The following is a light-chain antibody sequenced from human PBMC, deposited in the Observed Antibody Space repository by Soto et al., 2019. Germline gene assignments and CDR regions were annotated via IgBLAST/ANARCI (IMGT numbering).Light chain of an antibody. CDR2: DAS. CDR3: QQRPNWPLT. V-gene: IGKV3-11*01. J-gene: IGKJ4*01. CDR1: QTISSH. Sequence: EIVLTQSPATLSLSPGEGATLSCRASQTISSHLAWYQQKPGQAPRLLMYDASNRATGVPARFSGSGSGTDFTLTISSLVPEDFAVYYCQQRPNWPLTFGGGTKVEIK.